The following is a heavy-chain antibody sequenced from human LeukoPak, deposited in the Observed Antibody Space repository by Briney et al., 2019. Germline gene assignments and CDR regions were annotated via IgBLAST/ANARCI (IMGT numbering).Heavy chain of an antibody. CDR3: ARGLSAMGYFDY. J-gene: IGHJ4*02. CDR1: GFTVSGNY. D-gene: IGHD3-16*01. V-gene: IGHV3-53*05. CDR2: IYSGGTT. Sequence: GGSLRLSCAVSGFTVSGNYMSWVRQAPGKGLEWVSLIYSGGTTYYADSVKGRFTISRDNSKNTLYLQMNSLRAEDTAVYYCARGLSAMGYFDYWGQGTLVTVSS.